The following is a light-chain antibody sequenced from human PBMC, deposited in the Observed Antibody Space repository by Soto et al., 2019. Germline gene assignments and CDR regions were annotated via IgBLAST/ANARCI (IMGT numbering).Light chain of an antibody. CDR2: EVS. V-gene: IGLV2-23*02. J-gene: IGLJ7*01. Sequence: QSVLTQPASVSGSPGQSITISCTGTSSDVGSYNLVSWYQQHPGKAPKLMIYEVSKRPSGVSNRFSGSKSGNTASLTISGLQAEGEADYYCCSYAGSSTPAVFGGGTQLTVL. CDR1: SSDVGSYNL. CDR3: CSYAGSSTPAV.